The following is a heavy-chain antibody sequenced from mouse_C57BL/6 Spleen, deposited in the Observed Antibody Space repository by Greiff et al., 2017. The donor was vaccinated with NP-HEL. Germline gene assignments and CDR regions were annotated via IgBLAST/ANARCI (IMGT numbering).Heavy chain of an antibody. Sequence: QVQLQQPGAELVMPGASVKLSCKASGYTFTSYWMHWVKQRPGQGLEWIGEIDPSDSYTNSNQKFKGKSTLTVDKSSSTAYMQLSSLTSEDSAVYYCARSRDGYPFDYWGQGTTLTVSS. V-gene: IGHV1-69*01. CDR1: GYTFTSYW. J-gene: IGHJ2*01. D-gene: IGHD2-3*01. CDR2: IDPSDSYT. CDR3: ARSRDGYPFDY.